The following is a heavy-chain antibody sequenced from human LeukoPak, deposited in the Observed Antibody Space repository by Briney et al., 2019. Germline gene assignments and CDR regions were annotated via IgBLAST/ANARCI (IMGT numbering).Heavy chain of an antibody. CDR1: GYTFTSYG. V-gene: IGHV1-18*01. CDR3: ARFAYGSGSYRQDY. D-gene: IGHD3-10*01. CDR2: ISAYNGNT. J-gene: IGHJ4*02. Sequence: ASVKVSCKASGYTFTSYGISWVRQAPGQGLEWMGWISAYNGNTNYAQKLQGRVTITADESTSTAYMELSSLRSEDTAVYYCARFAYGSGSYRQDYWGQGTLVTVSS.